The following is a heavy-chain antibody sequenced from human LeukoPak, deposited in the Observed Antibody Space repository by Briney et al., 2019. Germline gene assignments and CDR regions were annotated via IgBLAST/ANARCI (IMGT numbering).Heavy chain of an antibody. CDR1: GFTFSDYW. J-gene: IGHJ4*02. CDR3: VRRLGGDGYYFDY. V-gene: IGHV3-74*01. Sequence: GGALTLSCPASGFTFSDYWMHWLRQAPRKGLTWVSRIYIDGSGTTYADCVKGRFTISRNNAKNTLYLHMSNLRTDDTAVYCCVRRLGGDGYYFDYWGQGTLVTVSS. CDR2: IYIDGSGT. D-gene: IGHD2-21*02.